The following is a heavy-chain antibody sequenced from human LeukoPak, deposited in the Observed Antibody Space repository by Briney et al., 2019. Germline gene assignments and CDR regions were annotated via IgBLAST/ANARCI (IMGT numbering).Heavy chain of an antibody. J-gene: IGHJ4*02. Sequence: SVKVSCKASGGTFSSYTISWVRQAPGQGLEWMGRIIPILGIANYAQKFQGRVTITADQSTSTAYMELSSLRSEDTAVYYCARGGKVTSPSAFDYWGQGTLVTVSS. V-gene: IGHV1-69*02. CDR3: ARGGKVTSPSAFDY. CDR2: IIPILGIA. CDR1: GGTFSSYT. D-gene: IGHD4-17*01.